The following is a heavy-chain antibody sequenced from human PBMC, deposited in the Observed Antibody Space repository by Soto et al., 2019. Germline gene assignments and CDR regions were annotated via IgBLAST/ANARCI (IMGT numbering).Heavy chain of an antibody. Sequence: SETLSLTCTVSGGSISSYYWSWIRQPPGKGLEWIGYIYYSGSTNYNPSLKSRVTISVDTSKNQFSLKLSSVTAADTAVYYCARQTGSSSSMTHGARGTLVPVSS. D-gene: IGHD6-6*01. CDR3: ARQTGSSSSMTH. V-gene: IGHV4-59*08. J-gene: IGHJ4*02. CDR2: IYYSGST. CDR1: GGSISSYY.